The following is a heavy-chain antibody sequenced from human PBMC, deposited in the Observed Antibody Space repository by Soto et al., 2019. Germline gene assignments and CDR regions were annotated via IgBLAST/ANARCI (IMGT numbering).Heavy chain of an antibody. CDR1: GYSFTSYW. CDR2: IYPGDSDT. Sequence: PGESLKISCKGSGYSFTSYWIGWVRQMPGKGLEWMGIIYPGDSDTRYSPSFQGQVTISADKSISTAYLQWSSLKASDTAMYYCARIADKQRYYYYYYYMDVWGKGTTVTVSS. J-gene: IGHJ6*03. V-gene: IGHV5-51*01. CDR3: ARIADKQRYYYYYYYMDV. D-gene: IGHD1-1*01.